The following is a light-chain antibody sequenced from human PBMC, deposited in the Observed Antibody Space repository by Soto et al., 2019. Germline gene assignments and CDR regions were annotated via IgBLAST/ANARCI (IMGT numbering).Light chain of an antibody. V-gene: IGKV1-27*01. CDR2: AAS. CDR3: QKHNGAPFT. CDR1: QGISDH. J-gene: IGKJ4*02. Sequence: DIQMTQSPSSLSASVGDRVIITCRASQGISDHLAWYQQKPGKVPKLLIYAASTVQSGVPSRFSGSGSGTEFTLTIRSLQPEDVATYYCQKHNGAPFTFGGGTKVEIK.